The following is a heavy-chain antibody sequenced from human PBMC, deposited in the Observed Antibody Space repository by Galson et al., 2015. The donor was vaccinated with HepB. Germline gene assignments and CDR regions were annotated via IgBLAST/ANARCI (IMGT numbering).Heavy chain of an antibody. CDR1: VSTFSSYA. CDR3: AKDDSYWGSPVDY. J-gene: IGHJ4*01. V-gene: IGHV3-23*01. D-gene: IGHD7-27*01. Sequence: SLRLSCAASVSTFSSYAMSWVRQAPGKGLEWVSAISCSGRTTYYADSVKGRFTTSRDNSKNTLYLQMNSLRADDTAVYYCAKDDSYWGSPVDYWGHGTLVTVSS. CDR2: ISCSGRTT.